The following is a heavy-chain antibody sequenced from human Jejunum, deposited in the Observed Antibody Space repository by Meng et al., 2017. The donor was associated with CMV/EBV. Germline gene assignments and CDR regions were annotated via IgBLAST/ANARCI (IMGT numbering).Heavy chain of an antibody. CDR1: GGSISGYY. CDR2: VYMSGST. Sequence: VHLQDLGPGLVKPSDTLSLTCTVSGGSISGYYWNWIRQPAGKGLEWIGRVYMSGSTNYNPSLRSRVAMSVDTSKTQFSLRLTSVTAADTAVYYCARDRMAAPGTFEYWGQGTLVTVSS. V-gene: IGHV4-4*07. J-gene: IGHJ4*02. D-gene: IGHD6-13*01. CDR3: ARDRMAAPGTFEY.